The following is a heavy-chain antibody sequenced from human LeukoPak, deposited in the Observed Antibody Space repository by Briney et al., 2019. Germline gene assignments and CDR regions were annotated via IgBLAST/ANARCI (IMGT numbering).Heavy chain of an antibody. CDR2: INQDGSER. D-gene: IGHD6-13*01. V-gene: IGHV3-7*01. J-gene: IGHJ3*02. CDR1: GFTFSSHW. CDR3: VRDSEYSSSFAFDI. Sequence: PGGPLRLSCAASGFTFSSHWMIWVRQAPGKGLEWVANINQDGSERYYVDSVKGRFTISRDNAKNSLHLQMNSLRAEDTAVYYCVRDSEYSSSFAFDIWGQGTMVTVSS.